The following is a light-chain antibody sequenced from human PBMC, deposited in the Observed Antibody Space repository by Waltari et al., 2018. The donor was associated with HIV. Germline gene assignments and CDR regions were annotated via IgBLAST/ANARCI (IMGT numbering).Light chain of an antibody. CDR1: KLGDKY. Sequence: SYELTQPPSVSVSPGQTASITCSGDKLGDKYACWYQQKPGPSPGLVIYQYSKRPSGIPERFSGSNSGNTATLTISGTQAMDEADYYCQAWDSSTVVFGGGTKLTVL. CDR2: QYS. V-gene: IGLV3-1*01. J-gene: IGLJ2*01. CDR3: QAWDSSTVV.